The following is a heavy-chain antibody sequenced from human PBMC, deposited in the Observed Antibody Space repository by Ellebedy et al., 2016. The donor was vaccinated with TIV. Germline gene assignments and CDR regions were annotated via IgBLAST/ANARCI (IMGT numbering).Heavy chain of an antibody. D-gene: IGHD3-16*01. CDR1: GFTFRTYS. V-gene: IGHV3-21*04. Sequence: GESLKISCAASGFTFRTYSLNWFRQAPGQGLEWVSSISSSSQYIYYADSVKGRFIIARDNAKKSLYLQMNSLRAEDTAVYYCVRYVAAFDIWGQGTMVTVSS. J-gene: IGHJ3*02. CDR2: ISSSSQYI. CDR3: VRYVAAFDI.